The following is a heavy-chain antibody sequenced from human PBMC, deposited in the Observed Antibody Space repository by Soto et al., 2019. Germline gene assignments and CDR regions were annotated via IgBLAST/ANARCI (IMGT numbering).Heavy chain of an antibody. CDR1: GGSISSDY. V-gene: IGHV4-59*01. D-gene: IGHD1-26*01. CDR3: ARDRWELLLPPEYYYYGMDV. Sequence: PSETLSLTCTVSGGSISSDYWSWIRQPPGKGLEWIGYIYYSGSTNYNPSLKSRVTISVDTSKNQFSLKLSSVTAADTAVYYCARDRWELLLPPEYYYYGMDVWGQGTTVTVSS. CDR2: IYYSGST. J-gene: IGHJ6*02.